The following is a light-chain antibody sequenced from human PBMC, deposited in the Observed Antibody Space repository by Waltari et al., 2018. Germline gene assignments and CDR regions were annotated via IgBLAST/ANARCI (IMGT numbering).Light chain of an antibody. CDR2: QDS. CDR3: QAWDSSTVV. CDR1: KLGDKY. Sequence: SYELTQPPSVSLSPGPTASIPCSGDKLGDKYACWYQQKPGQSPVLVIYQDSKRPSGIPERFSGSNSGNTATLTISGTQAMDEADYYCQAWDSSTVVFGGGTKLTVL. V-gene: IGLV3-1*01. J-gene: IGLJ2*01.